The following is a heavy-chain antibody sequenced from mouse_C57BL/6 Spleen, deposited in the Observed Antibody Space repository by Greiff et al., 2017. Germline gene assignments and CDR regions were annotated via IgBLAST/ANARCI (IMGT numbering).Heavy chain of an antibody. CDR3: ARERDDAMDY. Sequence: EVQGVESGGGLVKPGGSLKLSCAASGFTFSSYAMSWVRQTPEKRLEWVATISDGGGYTYYPDNVKGRFTISRDNAKNNLYLQMSHLKSEDTAMYYCARERDDAMDYWGQGTSVTVSS. CDR2: ISDGGGYT. CDR1: GFTFSSYA. V-gene: IGHV5-4*01. J-gene: IGHJ4*01.